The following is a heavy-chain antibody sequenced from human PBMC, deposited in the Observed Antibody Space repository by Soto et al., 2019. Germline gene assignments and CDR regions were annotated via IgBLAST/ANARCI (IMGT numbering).Heavy chain of an antibody. CDR1: GGTFSSYA. Sequence: ASVKVSCKASGGTFSSYAISWVRQAPGQGLEWMGGIIPIFGTANYAQKFQGRVTITADESTSTAYMELSSLRSEDTAVYYCARARPQYCSSTSCYRFAYWGQGTLVTVSS. J-gene: IGHJ4*02. V-gene: IGHV1-69*13. D-gene: IGHD2-2*02. CDR2: IIPIFGTA. CDR3: ARARPQYCSSTSCYRFAY.